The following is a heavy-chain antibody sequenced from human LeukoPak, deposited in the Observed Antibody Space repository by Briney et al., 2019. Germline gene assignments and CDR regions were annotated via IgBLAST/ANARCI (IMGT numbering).Heavy chain of an antibody. J-gene: IGHJ4*02. Sequence: SESLFLTCTLARGSLSISYYYCGWIRQPPGKGLEWIGTIYYSGSTYYNPSLKIRVTISVDTSKNQFSLKLSSVTAPDTAVYYCARHEDRNWYFDHWGQGTLVTVSS. V-gene: IGHV4-39*01. D-gene: IGHD1-1*01. CDR2: IYYSGST. CDR3: ARHEDRNWYFDH. CDR1: RGSLSISYYY.